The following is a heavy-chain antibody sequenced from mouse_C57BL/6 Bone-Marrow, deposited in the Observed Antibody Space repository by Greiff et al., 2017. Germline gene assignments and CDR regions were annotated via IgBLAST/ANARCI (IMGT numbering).Heavy chain of an antibody. CDR3: ARRSYWYFDV. Sequence: EVQLVESGGGLVQPGGSLKLSCAASGFTFSDYGMAWVRQAPRKGPEWVAFISNLAYSIYYADTVTGRFTISRENAKNTLYLEMSSLRSEDTAMYYCARRSYWYFDVWGTGTTVTVSS. J-gene: IGHJ1*03. CDR2: ISNLAYSI. V-gene: IGHV5-15*01. CDR1: GFTFSDYG.